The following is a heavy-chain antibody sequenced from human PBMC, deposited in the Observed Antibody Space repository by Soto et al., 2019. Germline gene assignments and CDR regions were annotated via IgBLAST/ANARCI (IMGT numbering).Heavy chain of an antibody. CDR3: ASGNYYDSSGQGGIGY. CDR1: GGTFSSYA. Sequence: EASVKVSCKASGGTFSSYAISWVRQAPGQGLEWMGGIIPIFGTANYAQKFQGRVTITADESTSTAYMELSSLRSEDTAVYYCASGNYYDSSGQGGIGYWGQGTQVTAPQ. V-gene: IGHV1-69*13. CDR2: IIPIFGTA. J-gene: IGHJ4*02. D-gene: IGHD3-22*01.